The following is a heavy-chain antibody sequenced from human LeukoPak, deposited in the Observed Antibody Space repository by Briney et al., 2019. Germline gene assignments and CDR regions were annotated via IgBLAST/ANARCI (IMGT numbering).Heavy chain of an antibody. J-gene: IGHJ6*02. D-gene: IGHD5-18*01. CDR1: GGTFSSSA. Sequence: SVKVSCKTSGGTFSSSAITWVRQAPGQGLEWMGRIIPVLNITTYAQKFQGRVAITADTSTSTLYMELSSLRSEETAVYYCAKDQGLTAPPPYGLDVWGQGTTVIVTS. CDR2: IIPVLNIT. CDR3: AKDQGLTAPPPYGLDV. V-gene: IGHV1-69*04.